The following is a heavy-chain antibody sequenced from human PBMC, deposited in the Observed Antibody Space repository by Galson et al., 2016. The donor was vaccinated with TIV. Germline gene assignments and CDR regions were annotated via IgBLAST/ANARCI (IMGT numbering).Heavy chain of an antibody. D-gene: IGHD2-15*01. CDR3: ATVEGCGGSCYFFDF. CDR1: SYTFNTYD. CDR2: ISVYNGNT. J-gene: IGHJ4*02. Sequence: SVKVSCKASSYTFNTYDITWVRQVPGQGLEWLGWISVYNGNTNYARKFQDRVTMTTDTSTKTAHMELRGLRSDDTAVYYCATVEGCGGSCYFFDFWGQGTLVTVSS. V-gene: IGHV1-18*01.